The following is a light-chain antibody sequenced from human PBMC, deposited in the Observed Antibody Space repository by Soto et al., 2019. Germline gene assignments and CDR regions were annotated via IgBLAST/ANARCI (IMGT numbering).Light chain of an antibody. CDR2: EVS. Sequence: QSVLTQPASVSGSPGQSITISCTGASSDVGLYDFVSWYQHHPGKAPKLLIFEVSNRPSGVSHRFSGSKSGNTASLTISGLLAEDEADYYCCSYTTSSTLVFGGGTKLTVL. J-gene: IGLJ2*01. CDR1: SSDVGLYDF. V-gene: IGLV2-14*01. CDR3: CSYTTSSTLV.